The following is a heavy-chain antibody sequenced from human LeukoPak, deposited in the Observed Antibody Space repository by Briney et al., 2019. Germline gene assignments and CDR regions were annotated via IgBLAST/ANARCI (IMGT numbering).Heavy chain of an antibody. D-gene: IGHD5-12*01. CDR2: ISYDGSNK. V-gene: IGHV3-30*04. Sequence: PGGSLRLSCAASGFTFSSYAMHWVRQAPGKGLEWVAVISYDGSNKYYADSVKGRFTISRDNSKNTLYLQMNSLRAEDTAVYYCAKEADIVATIHLFDYWGQGTLVTVSS. CDR3: AKEADIVATIHLFDY. CDR1: GFTFSSYA. J-gene: IGHJ4*02.